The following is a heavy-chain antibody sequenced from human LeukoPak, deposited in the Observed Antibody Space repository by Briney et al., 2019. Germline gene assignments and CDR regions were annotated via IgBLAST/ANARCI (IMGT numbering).Heavy chain of an antibody. CDR2: IYYSGST. CDR1: GGSISSGSYY. CDR3: ARQDGTAMVRGHSSYFDY. D-gene: IGHD3-10*01. J-gene: IGHJ4*02. Sequence: SETLSLTCTVSGGSISSGSYYWGWIRQPPGKGLEWIGSIYYSGSTYYNPSLKSRVTISVDTSKNQFSLKLSSVTAADTAVYYCARQDGTAMVRGHSSYFDYWGQGTLVTVSS. V-gene: IGHV4-39*01.